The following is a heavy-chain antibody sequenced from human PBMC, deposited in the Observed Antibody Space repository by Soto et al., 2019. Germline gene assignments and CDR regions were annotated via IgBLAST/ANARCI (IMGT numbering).Heavy chain of an antibody. CDR3: ERDGGPYFDY. CDR1: GFTFSTYW. J-gene: IGHJ4*02. CDR2: LDNDGTNT. D-gene: IGHD3-16*01. V-gene: IGHV3-74*01. Sequence: GGSLRLSCAASGFTFSTYWMHWVRQAPGKGLVWVSRLDNDGTNTRYADSVKGRFTVSRDNGKNTVYLQMDSLRAEDKAVYYCERDGGPYFDYWGQGNLVTVSS.